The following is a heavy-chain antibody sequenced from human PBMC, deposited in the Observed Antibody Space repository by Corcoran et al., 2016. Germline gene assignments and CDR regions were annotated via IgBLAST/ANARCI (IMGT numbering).Heavy chain of an antibody. CDR2: INPNSGGT. CDR1: GYTFTGYY. Sequence: QVQLVQSGAEVKKPGASVKVSCKASGYTFTGYYMHWVRQAPGQGLEWMRWINPNSGGTNYAQKFQGRVTMTRDTSISTAYMELSRLRSDDTAVYYCARVEGYCSSTSCYIYYGMDVWGQGTTVTVSS. D-gene: IGHD2-2*02. CDR3: ARVEGYCSSTSCYIYYGMDV. J-gene: IGHJ6*02. V-gene: IGHV1-2*02.